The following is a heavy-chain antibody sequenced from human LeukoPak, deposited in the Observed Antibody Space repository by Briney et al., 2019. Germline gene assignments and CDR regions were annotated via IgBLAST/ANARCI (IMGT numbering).Heavy chain of an antibody. CDR1: GFTFSTYA. CDR3: AKARDFDFWSGYSNWFDP. J-gene: IGHJ5*02. CDR2: ISGSGSST. Sequence: PGGCLRLSCAASGFTFSTYAMIWVRQAPGKGLEWVSGISGSGSSTYSADSVKGRILISRDNSKNTLYLQMHGLRAEDTAVYYCAKARDFDFWSGYSNWFDPWGQGTLVTVSS. D-gene: IGHD3-3*01. V-gene: IGHV3-23*01.